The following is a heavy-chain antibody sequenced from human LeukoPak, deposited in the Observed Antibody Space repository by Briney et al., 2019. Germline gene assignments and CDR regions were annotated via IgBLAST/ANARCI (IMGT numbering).Heavy chain of an antibody. CDR1: GGSISNYY. CDR3: ARDRITIFGVVIHMDV. D-gene: IGHD3-3*01. CDR2: ISSSGSTI. Sequence: LSLTCTVSGGSISNYYWNWIRQAPGKGLEWVSYISSSGSTIYYADSVKGRFTISRDNAKNSLYLQMNSLRAEDTAVYYCARDRITIFGVVIHMDVWGKGTTVTVSS. J-gene: IGHJ6*03. V-gene: IGHV3-11*04.